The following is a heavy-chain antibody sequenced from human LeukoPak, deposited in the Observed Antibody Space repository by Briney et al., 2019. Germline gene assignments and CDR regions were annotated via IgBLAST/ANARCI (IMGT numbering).Heavy chain of an antibody. Sequence: PSETLSLTCTVSGGSISSYYWSWIRQPPGKGLEWIGYIYYSGSTNYNPSLKSRVTISVDTSKNQFSPKLSSVTAADTAVYYCARAGHDYGDYFDYWGQGTLVTVSS. CDR3: ARAGHDYGDYFDY. CDR2: IYYSGST. D-gene: IGHD4-17*01. CDR1: GGSISSYY. V-gene: IGHV4-59*01. J-gene: IGHJ4*02.